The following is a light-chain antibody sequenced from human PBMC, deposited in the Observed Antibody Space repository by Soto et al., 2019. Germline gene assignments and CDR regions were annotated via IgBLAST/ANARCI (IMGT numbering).Light chain of an antibody. Sequence: EVVMTQSPATLSASPGERVTLSCRASQNLGSSLAWYQQRPGQAPRLLLYGGSTRATGIPARFSGSGSGTEFTVTISSLQSEDFAGYYCQQYNYWPPYTFGQGTNLECK. CDR2: GGS. CDR3: QQYNYWPPYT. CDR1: QNLGSS. V-gene: IGKV3-15*01. J-gene: IGKJ2*01.